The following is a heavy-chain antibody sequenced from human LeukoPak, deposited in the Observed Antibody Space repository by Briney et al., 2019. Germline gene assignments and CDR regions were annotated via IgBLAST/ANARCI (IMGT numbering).Heavy chain of an antibody. CDR2: ISSSSSYT. D-gene: IGHD5-18*01. V-gene: IGHV3-11*06. J-gene: IGHJ4*02. Sequence: GGSLRLSCAASGFTFSDYAMHWVRQAPGKGLEWVSYISSSSSYTNYADSVKGRFTISRDNAKNSLYLRMNSLRAEDTAVYYCARVYSYGFIFDYWGQGTLVTVSS. CDR3: ARVYSYGFIFDY. CDR1: GFTFSDYA.